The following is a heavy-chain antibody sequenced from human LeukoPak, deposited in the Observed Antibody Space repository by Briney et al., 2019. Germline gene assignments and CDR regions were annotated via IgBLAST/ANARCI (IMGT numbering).Heavy chain of an antibody. CDR2: ISRSGDAT. Sequence: GGSLRLSCAASGFMFSSYAMSWVRQAPGKGLEWVSVISRSGDATHYADSVRGRFTISRDNSKSTLSLQMNSLRAEDTAIYYCATYRQVLLPFESWGQGTLVTVSS. CDR3: ATYRQVLLPFES. CDR1: GFMFSSYA. V-gene: IGHV3-23*01. J-gene: IGHJ4*02. D-gene: IGHD2-8*02.